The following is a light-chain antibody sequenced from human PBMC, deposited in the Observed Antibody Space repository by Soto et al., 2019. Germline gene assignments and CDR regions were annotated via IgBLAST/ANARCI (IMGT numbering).Light chain of an antibody. J-gene: IGKJ1*01. V-gene: IGKV3-20*01. CDR1: QSVSSSY. CDR2: GAS. Sequence: EVVLTQSPGTLSLAPEERATLSCRASQSVSSSYLAWYQQKPGQAPRLLIYGASSRATGIPDRFSGSGSGTDFTLTISRLEPEDFAVYYCQLYGSSPVTFGQGTKVEIK. CDR3: QLYGSSPVT.